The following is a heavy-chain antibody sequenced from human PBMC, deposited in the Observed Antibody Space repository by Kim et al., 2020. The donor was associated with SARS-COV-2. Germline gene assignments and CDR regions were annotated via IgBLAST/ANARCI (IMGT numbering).Heavy chain of an antibody. J-gene: IGHJ6*02. D-gene: IGHD6-13*01. V-gene: IGHV6-1*01. CDR3: ARDRREGIAAAGQYYYYGMDV. CDR2: TYYRSKWYN. Sequence: SQTLSLTCAISGDSVSSNSAAWNWIRQSPSRGLEWLGRTYYRSKWYNDYAVSVKSRITINPDTSKNQFSLQLNSVTPEDTAVYYCARDRREGIAAAGQYYYYGMDVWGQGTTVTVSS. CDR1: GDSVSSNSAA.